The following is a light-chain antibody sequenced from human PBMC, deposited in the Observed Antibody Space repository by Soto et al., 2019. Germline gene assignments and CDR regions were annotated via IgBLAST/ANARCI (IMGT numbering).Light chain of an antibody. V-gene: IGKV3-20*01. CDR2: GAS. J-gene: IGKJ5*01. Sequence: ETVLTQSPGTLSLSPGEKATLSCRASPSLSSTYLACYQQNPGQALRLVIYGASNSAAGIPDRFSVIGSGTDSPLTISRLEPEDCAVYYCQQYVRSPNTFGGGTRLEVK. CDR1: PSLSSTY. CDR3: QQYVRSPNT.